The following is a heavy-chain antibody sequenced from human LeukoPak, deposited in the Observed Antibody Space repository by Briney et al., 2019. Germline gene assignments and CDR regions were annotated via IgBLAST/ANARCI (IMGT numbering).Heavy chain of an antibody. CDR1: GGSFSGYY. D-gene: IGHD3-3*01. V-gene: IGHV4-34*01. J-gene: IGHJ4*02. CDR2: INHSGST. CDR3: ARGPVLDF. Sequence: SETLSLTCAVYGGSFSGYYWSWIRQPPGKGLEWIGEINHSGSTNYNPSLKSRVTISVDTSKNQFSLKLSSVTAADTAVYYCARGPVLDFWGQGTLVTVSS.